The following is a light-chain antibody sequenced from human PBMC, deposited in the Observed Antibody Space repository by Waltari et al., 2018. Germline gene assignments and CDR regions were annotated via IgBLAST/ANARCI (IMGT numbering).Light chain of an antibody. CDR1: QSVSSN. Sequence: ETVLTQSPATLSVSPRERATLSCRASQSVSSNLAWYQHKPGQAPRPLIYGASTRATGIQARFSGSGSGTEFTLTISSLQSEDFAVYYCQQYNNWPYTFGQGTTLEIK. V-gene: IGKV3-15*01. CDR2: GAS. CDR3: QQYNNWPYT. J-gene: IGKJ2*01.